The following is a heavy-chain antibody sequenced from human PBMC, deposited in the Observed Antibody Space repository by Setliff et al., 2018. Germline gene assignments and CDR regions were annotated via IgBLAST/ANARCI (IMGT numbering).Heavy chain of an antibody. CDR3: ARGRAFYYDSSGYFDY. CDR1: GYTFTGYY. V-gene: IGHV1-2*04. CDR2: INPNSGGT. J-gene: IGHJ4*02. D-gene: IGHD3-22*01. Sequence: ASVKVSCKASGYTFTGYYMHWVRQAPGQGLEWMGWINPNSGGTNYAQKFQGWVTMTRDTSISTAYMELSRLRSDDTAVYYCARGRAFYYDSSGYFDYWGQGTLVTVSS.